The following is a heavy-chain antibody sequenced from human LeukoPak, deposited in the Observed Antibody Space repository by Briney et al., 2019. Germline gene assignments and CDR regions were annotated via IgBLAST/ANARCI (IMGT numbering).Heavy chain of an antibody. Sequence: GGSLRLSCAASGFIFNNYGLVWVRQAPGKGLEWVSGIGGSGGNTYYADSVKGRFTISRDNSKNTLYLEMNSLRAEDTAVFYCARLTIGQWLVPIDYWGQGTLVTVSS. CDR2: IGGSGGNT. J-gene: IGHJ4*02. D-gene: IGHD6-19*01. CDR1: GFIFNNYG. CDR3: ARLTIGQWLVPIDY. V-gene: IGHV3-23*01.